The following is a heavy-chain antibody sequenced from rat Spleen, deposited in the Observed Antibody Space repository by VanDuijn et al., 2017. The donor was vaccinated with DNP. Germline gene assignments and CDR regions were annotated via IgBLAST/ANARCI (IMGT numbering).Heavy chain of an antibody. Sequence: EVQLVESGGGLVQPGRSLKLSCAASGFTFSDYNMAWVRQAPKKGLEWVATIIYDGSRTYYRDSVKGRFTISRDIAKSTLYLQMNSLRSEDTATYYCARRAYYGLSFYFDFWGQGVMVTVSS. CDR3: ARRAYYGLSFYFDF. V-gene: IGHV5S10*01. CDR1: GFTFSDYN. D-gene: IGHD1-6*01. J-gene: IGHJ2*01. CDR2: IIYDGSRT.